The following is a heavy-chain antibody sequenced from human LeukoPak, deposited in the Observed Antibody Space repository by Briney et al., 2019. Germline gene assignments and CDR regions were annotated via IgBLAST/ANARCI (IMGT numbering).Heavy chain of an antibody. Sequence: SETLSLTCTVSGGSISSYYWSWIRHPPGKGLERIGYFYYSGSTNYNPSIKRRVTISVDTSKNQFSLKLSSVTAADTALYYCTRTLVGASFDYWGQGTLVTVSS. V-gene: IGHV4-59*01. CDR1: GGSISSYY. D-gene: IGHD1-26*01. CDR2: FYYSGST. CDR3: TRTLVGASFDY. J-gene: IGHJ4*02.